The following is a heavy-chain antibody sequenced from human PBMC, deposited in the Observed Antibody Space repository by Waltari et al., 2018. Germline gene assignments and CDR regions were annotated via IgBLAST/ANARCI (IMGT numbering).Heavy chain of an antibody. CDR1: GFTFSSVT. D-gene: IGHD2-8*02. Sequence: EVELVESGGGLVRPGGSLRLSCAASGFTFSSVTMNWVRQAPGKGLEWVSFISRDGTPMDYAESVKGRFTISRDNVKNSLYLQMNSLRDEDTAVYYCAKGGGTGSWLVDYWGQGTLVTVSS. J-gene: IGHJ4*02. CDR3: AKGGGTGSWLVDY. V-gene: IGHV3-48*02. CDR2: ISRDGTPM.